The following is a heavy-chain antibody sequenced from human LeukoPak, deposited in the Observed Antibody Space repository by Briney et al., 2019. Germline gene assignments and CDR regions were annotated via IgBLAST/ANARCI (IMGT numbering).Heavy chain of an antibody. V-gene: IGHV3-9*01. CDR2: ISWNSGGI. CDR3: AKDIGATGYYYYGMDV. J-gene: IGHJ6*02. Sequence: GGSLRLSCAASGFTFDDYAMHWVRQAPGKGLEWVSGISWNSGGIGYADSVKGRFTISRDNAKNSLYLQMNSLRAEDTALYYCAKDIGATGYYYYGMDVWGQGTTVTVSS. D-gene: IGHD5-12*01. CDR1: GFTFDDYA.